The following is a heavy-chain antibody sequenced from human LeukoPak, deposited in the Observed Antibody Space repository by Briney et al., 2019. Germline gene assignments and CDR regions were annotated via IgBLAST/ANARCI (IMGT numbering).Heavy chain of an antibody. J-gene: IGHJ4*02. D-gene: IGHD3-22*01. CDR2: INQSGGT. Sequence: SETLSLTCSVSGGSLSPYYWSWIRQPPGGGLEWLGEINQSGGTNYNPSLKGRATISVEKFKNQFSLEVTSVTAADTAIYYCATLGGLYYESHGYPDFDHWGQGTLVTVSS. CDR1: GGSLSPYY. V-gene: IGHV4-34*01. CDR3: ATLGGLYYESHGYPDFDH.